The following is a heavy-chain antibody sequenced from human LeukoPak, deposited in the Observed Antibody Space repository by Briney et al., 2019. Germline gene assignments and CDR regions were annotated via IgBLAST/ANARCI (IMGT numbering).Heavy chain of an antibody. D-gene: IGHD3-22*01. J-gene: IGHJ4*02. Sequence: GGSLRLSCTASGFSFSRYWMTWVRHAPGKGLEWVANIAQDGSATYYVDSVKGRFTTSRDNTKNSLYLHMTRLRAEDTALYYCARGDSSGAIFDYWGQGVLV. CDR3: ARGDSSGAIFDY. V-gene: IGHV3-7*04. CDR2: IAQDGSAT. CDR1: GFSFSRYW.